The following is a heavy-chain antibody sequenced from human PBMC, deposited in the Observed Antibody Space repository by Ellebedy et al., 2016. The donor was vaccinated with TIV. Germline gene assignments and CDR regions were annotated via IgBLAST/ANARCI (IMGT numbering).Heavy chain of an antibody. D-gene: IGHD4-17*01. CDR1: GGSISSGDYY. CDR2: IYYSGST. CDR3: ARFRLGDYYGGYNWFDP. J-gene: IGHJ5*02. Sequence: SETLSLXXTVSGGSISSGDYYWSWIRQPPGKGLEWIGYIYYSGSTYYNPSLKSRVTISVDTSKNQFSLKLSSVTAADTAVYYCARFRLGDYYGGYNWFDPWGQGTLVTVSS. V-gene: IGHV4-30-4*01.